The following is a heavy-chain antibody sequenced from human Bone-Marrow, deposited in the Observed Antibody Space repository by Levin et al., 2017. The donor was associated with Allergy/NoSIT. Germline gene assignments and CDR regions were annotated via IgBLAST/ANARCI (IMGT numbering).Heavy chain of an antibody. D-gene: IGHD3-10*01. CDR3: ARRDEEDGSGIGRFDP. CDR1: GGSISSSGFF. J-gene: IGHJ5*02. Sequence: SQTLSLTCAVSGGSISSSGFFWGWIRQPPGKGLEWIGSFFDSGSSYYNSSLKSRVTMSVDTTKNHFSLKLTSVTAADTAVYYCARRDEEDGSGIGRFDPWGQGTLVVVSS. V-gene: IGHV4-39*02. CDR2: FFDSGSS.